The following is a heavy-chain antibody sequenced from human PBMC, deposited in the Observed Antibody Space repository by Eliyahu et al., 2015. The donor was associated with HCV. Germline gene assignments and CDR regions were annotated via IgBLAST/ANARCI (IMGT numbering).Heavy chain of an antibody. CDR2: IYSGGTX. J-gene: IGHJ4*02. Sequence: LEFVSVIYSGGTXFYAXSVKARFTISRXNSRNTVHLQIKSVRAEDTAVYYCARGNRDSSGYYYPFEYWGQGTLVTVSS. CDR3: ARGNRDSSGYYYPFEY. V-gene: IGHV3-66*01. D-gene: IGHD3-22*01.